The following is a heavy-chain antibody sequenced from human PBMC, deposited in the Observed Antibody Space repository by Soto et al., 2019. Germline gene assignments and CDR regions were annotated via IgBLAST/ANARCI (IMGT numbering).Heavy chain of an antibody. CDR3: AGRGGGGSYWGFFDY. Sequence: QVQLVQSGAEVKKPGASVKVSCKASGYTFTSYGISWVRQAPGQGREWMGWISAYNGNTNYAQKLQGRVTRTTDTSTSTAYMEVRSVRSDDTAVYYGAGRGGGGSYWGFFDYWGQGTLVTVFS. V-gene: IGHV1-18*01. CDR1: GYTFTSYG. CDR2: ISAYNGNT. J-gene: IGHJ4*02. D-gene: IGHD1-26*01.